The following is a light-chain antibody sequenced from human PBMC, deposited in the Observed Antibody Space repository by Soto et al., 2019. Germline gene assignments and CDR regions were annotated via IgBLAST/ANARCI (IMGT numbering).Light chain of an antibody. CDR2: GIS. J-gene: IGKJ5*01. CDR3: QQHTQWPIT. Sequence: EVVMTQPPATLSVSPGERATLSCRASQSVNSNYLAWYQQKPGQPPRLLIYGISTRATGIPDRFSASGSGTEFTLTISSLQPEDFAIYYCQQHTQWPITFGQGTRLEMK. V-gene: IGKV3D-15*01. CDR1: QSVNSN.